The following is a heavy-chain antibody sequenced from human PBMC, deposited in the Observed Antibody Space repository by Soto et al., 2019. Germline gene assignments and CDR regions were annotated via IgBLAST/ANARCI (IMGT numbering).Heavy chain of an antibody. Sequence: QVQLQESGPGLVKPSGTLSLTCAVSGGSISTSNWWSWVRQPPGKGLEWIGEVYRTGSTNYNPSLERRLTISVDKSKNQFSLKPPSVTAADTAVYYCARARATIAAAAIFDCWGQGTLVTVSS. J-gene: IGHJ4*02. V-gene: IGHV4-4*02. CDR2: VYRTGST. D-gene: IGHD6-13*01. CDR3: ARARATIAAAAIFDC. CDR1: GGSISTSNW.